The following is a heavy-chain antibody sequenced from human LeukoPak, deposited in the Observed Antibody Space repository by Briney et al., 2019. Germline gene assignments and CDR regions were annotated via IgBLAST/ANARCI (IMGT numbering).Heavy chain of an antibody. CDR1: GGSFSGYY. D-gene: IGHD2/OR15-2a*01. CDR2: INHSGST. J-gene: IGHJ4*02. CDR3: AKNTYYFDY. V-gene: IGHV4-34*01. Sequence: SETLSLTCAVYGGSFSGYYWSWIRQPPGKGLEWIGEINHSGSTNYNPSLKSRVTISVDTSRNQFSLKLSSVTAADTAVYYCAKNTYYFDYWGQGTLVTVSS.